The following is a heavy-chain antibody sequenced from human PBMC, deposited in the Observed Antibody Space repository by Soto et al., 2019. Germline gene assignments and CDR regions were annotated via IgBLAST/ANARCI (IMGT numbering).Heavy chain of an antibody. J-gene: IGHJ5*02. CDR3: ARDRCAEGYSYDSSRFDP. CDR1: GGSISSGGYY. Sequence: QVQLQESGPGLVKPSQTLSLTCTVSGGSISSGGYYWSWIRQHPGKGLEWIGYIYYSGSTYYNPSLKSRVTISVHTSKNQFSLKLSSVTAADTAVYYRARDRCAEGYSYDSSRFDPWGQGTLVTVSS. V-gene: IGHV4-31*03. CDR2: IYYSGST. D-gene: IGHD5-18*01.